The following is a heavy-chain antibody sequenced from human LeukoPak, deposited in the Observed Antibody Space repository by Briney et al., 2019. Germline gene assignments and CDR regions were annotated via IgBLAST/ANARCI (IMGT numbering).Heavy chain of an antibody. J-gene: IGHJ6*03. D-gene: IGHD2-2*03. CDR1: GFTFSSYA. CDR2: ISGSGGRT. CDR3: AKSGYCSSTSCYYPPLYYYYYYMDV. V-gene: IGHV3-23*01. Sequence: GGSLRLSCAASGFTFSSYAMSWVGQAPGKGLEGVSAISGSGGRTYYADSVKGRFTISRDNSKNTLYLQMNSLRAEDTAVYYCAKSGYCSSTSCYYPPLYYYYYYMDVWGKGTTVTVSS.